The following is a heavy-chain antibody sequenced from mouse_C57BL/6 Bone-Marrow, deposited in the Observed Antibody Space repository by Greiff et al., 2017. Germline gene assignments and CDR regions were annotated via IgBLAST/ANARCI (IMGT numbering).Heavy chain of an antibody. D-gene: IGHD3-1*01. V-gene: IGHV1-69*01. J-gene: IGHJ2*01. CDR1: GYTFTSYW. Sequence: QVQLKQPGAELVMPGASVKLSCKASGYTFTSYWMHWVKPRPGQGLEWIGEIDPSDSYTNYNQKFKGKSTLTVDKSSSTAYMQLSSLTSEDSAVYYCARGGYYLDYWGQGTTLTVSS. CDR3: ARGGYYLDY. CDR2: IDPSDSYT.